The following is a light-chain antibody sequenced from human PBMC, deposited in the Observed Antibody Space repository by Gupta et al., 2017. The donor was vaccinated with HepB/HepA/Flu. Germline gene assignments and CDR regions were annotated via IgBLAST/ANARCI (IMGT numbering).Light chain of an antibody. CDR1: QNIGNY. CDR3: QQTYSTLWT. J-gene: IGKJ1*01. Sequence: DIQMTQSPSSLSASVGTRVTITCRASQNIGNYLNWYQQKPGKAPNLLIYAASSLQTGVPSRFSGSGSVTDFTLTISSLQPEDFATYYCQQTYSTLWTFGQGTKVDIK. V-gene: IGKV1-39*01. CDR2: AAS.